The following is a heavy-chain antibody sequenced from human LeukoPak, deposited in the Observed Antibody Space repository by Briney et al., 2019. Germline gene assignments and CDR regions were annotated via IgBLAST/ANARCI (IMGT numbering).Heavy chain of an antibody. D-gene: IGHD1-26*01. CDR2: IHYSGST. CDR1: GGSITNYY. V-gene: IGHV4-59*08. CDR3: ARHSRTYYDFDY. J-gene: IGHJ4*02. Sequence: PSETLSLTCTVSGGSITNYYWSWIRQPPGQGLEWIGYIHYSGSTNYSPSLKSRVSISVDMSTNQFSLKLTSVTAADTAVYYCARHSRTYYDFDYWGQGTLVTVSS.